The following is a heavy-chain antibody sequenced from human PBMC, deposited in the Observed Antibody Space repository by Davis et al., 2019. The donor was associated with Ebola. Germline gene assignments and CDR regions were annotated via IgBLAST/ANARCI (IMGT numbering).Heavy chain of an antibody. D-gene: IGHD3-3*01. CDR2: IKQDGSEK. Sequence: GESLKISCAASGFTFSSSWMSWVRQAPGKGLEWVANIKQDGSEKYYVDSVKGRFTISRDNAKNSLYLQMNSLRAEDTAVYYCAREYYDFWSGYYHAVSLDYWGQGTLVTVSS. CDR1: GFTFSSSW. V-gene: IGHV3-7*03. CDR3: AREYYDFWSGYYHAVSLDY. J-gene: IGHJ4*02.